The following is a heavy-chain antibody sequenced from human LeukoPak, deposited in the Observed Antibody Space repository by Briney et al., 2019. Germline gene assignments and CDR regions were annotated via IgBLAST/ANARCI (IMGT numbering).Heavy chain of an antibody. CDR1: GFTFSSYS. V-gene: IGHV3-21*01. Sequence: GGSLRLSCAASGFTFSSYSMNWVRQAPGKGLEWVSSISSSSSYIYYADSVKGRFTISRDNAKSSLYLQMNSLRAEDTAVYYCARAKAPKISYDSSGYYFDYWGQGTLVTVSS. J-gene: IGHJ4*02. CDR2: ISSSSSYI. D-gene: IGHD3-22*01. CDR3: ARAKAPKISYDSSGYYFDY.